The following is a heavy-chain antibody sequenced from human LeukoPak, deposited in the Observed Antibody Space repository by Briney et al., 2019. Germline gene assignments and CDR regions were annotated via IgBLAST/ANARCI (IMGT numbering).Heavy chain of an antibody. V-gene: IGHV4-34*01. CDR3: ASHPGGVAGYYFDY. CDR2: INHSGST. Sequence: PSETLSLTCAVYGGSFSGYYWSWIRQPPGKGLEWIGEINHSGSTNYNPSLKSRVTISVDTSKNQFSLKLSSVTAADTAVYYCASHPGGVAGYYFDYWGQGTLVTVSS. CDR1: GGSFSGYY. D-gene: IGHD2-15*01. J-gene: IGHJ4*02.